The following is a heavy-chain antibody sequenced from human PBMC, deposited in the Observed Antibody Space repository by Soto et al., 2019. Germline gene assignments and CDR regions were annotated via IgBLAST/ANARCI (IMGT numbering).Heavy chain of an antibody. Sequence: PSETLSLTCAVYGGSFSGYYWSWIRQPPGKGLEWIGEINHSGSTNYNPSLKSRVTISVDTSKNQFSLKLSSVTAADTAVYYCARAAAPRDFDYWGQGTLVTVSS. D-gene: IGHD6-13*01. J-gene: IGHJ4*02. CDR3: ARAAAPRDFDY. CDR2: INHSGST. V-gene: IGHV4-34*01. CDR1: GGSFSGYY.